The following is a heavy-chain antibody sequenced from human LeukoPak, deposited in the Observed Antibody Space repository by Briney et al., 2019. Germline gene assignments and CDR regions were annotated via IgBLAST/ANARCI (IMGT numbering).Heavy chain of an antibody. J-gene: IGHJ5*02. Sequence: SSETLSLTCTVSGGSISSYYWSWIRQPPGKGLEWLGYIYYSGSTNYNPSLKSRVTISVDTSKNQFSLKLSSVTAADTAVYYCARLLRVGYCSTTSCNWFDPWGQGTLVIVSS. D-gene: IGHD2-2*03. CDR1: GGSISSYY. V-gene: IGHV4-59*01. CDR2: IYYSGST. CDR3: ARLLRVGYCSTTSCNWFDP.